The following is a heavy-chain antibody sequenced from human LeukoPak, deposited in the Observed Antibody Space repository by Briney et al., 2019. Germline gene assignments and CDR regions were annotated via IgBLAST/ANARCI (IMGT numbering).Heavy chain of an antibody. J-gene: IGHJ4*02. D-gene: IGHD3-22*01. Sequence: GASVKVSCKASGDTFSSYGLSGVRQAPGQGLEWMGRIIPISGIANYAQKFQDRVTINTDESTSTVYMELSSLRSEETAVYYCARDLYYYDSGGPDYWGQGTLVTVSS. V-gene: IGHV1-69*05. CDR2: IIPISGIA. CDR3: ARDLYYYDSGGPDY. CDR1: GDTFSSYG.